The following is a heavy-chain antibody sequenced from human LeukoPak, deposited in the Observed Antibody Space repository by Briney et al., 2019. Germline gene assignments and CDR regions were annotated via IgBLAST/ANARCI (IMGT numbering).Heavy chain of an antibody. CDR3: ARGGIVATTNYYYGMDV. J-gene: IGHJ6*04. D-gene: IGHD5-12*01. CDR2: INAGNGNT. CDR1: GYTFTSYA. V-gene: IGHV1-3*01. Sequence: ASVKVSCKASGYTFTSYAIHWVRQAPGQRLEWMGWINAGNGNTKYSQKFQGRVTITRDTSATTAYMELSSLRSEDTAVYYCARGGIVATTNYYYGMDVWGKGTTVTVSS.